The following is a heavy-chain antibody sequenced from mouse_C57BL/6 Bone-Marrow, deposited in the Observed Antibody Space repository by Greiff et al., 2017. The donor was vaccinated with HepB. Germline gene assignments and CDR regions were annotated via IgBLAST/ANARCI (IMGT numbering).Heavy chain of an antibody. CDR1: GYTFTNYW. J-gene: IGHJ3*01. D-gene: IGHD2-12*01. CDR2: IYPGGGYT. V-gene: IGHV1-63*01. CDR3: ARVPVGDDGFAY. Sequence: QVQLKESGAELVRPGPSVKMSCKASGYTFTNYWIGWAKQRPGHGLEWIGDIYPGGGYTNYNEKFKGKATLTADKSSSTAYMQFSSLTSEDSAIYYCARVPVGDDGFAYWGQGTLVTVSA.